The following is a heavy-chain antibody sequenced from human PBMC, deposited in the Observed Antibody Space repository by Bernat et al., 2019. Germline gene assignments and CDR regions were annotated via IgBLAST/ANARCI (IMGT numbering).Heavy chain of an antibody. Sequence: EVQLVQSGAEVKKPGESLRISCKGSGYSFTSYWISWVRQMPGKGLEWMGRIDPSDSYTNYSPSFHGHVTISADKSSSTAYLQWSSLKASDTAMYYCARHLGSSSWYTNYWGQGTLVTVSS. CDR3: ARHLGSSSWYTNY. V-gene: IGHV5-10-1*03. D-gene: IGHD6-13*01. J-gene: IGHJ4*02. CDR2: IDPSDSYT. CDR1: GYSFTSYW.